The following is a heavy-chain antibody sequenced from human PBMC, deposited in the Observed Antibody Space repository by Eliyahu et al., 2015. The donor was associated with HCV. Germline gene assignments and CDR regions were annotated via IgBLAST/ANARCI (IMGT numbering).Heavy chain of an antibody. Sequence: EVQVVESGGGLVQPGGSLXLSCVGSGFTXSXXXIXWXRQAPGKGPGWVARSRDKVNGHYTEYATSVRGRFTLSRDESNNALHLQMNSLKIEDTAVYSCARLSQESWAWGMGVWGQGTTVTVSS. CDR3: ARLSQESWAWGMGV. D-gene: IGHD7-27*01. CDR2: SRDKVNGHYT. J-gene: IGHJ6*02. V-gene: IGHV3-72*01. CDR1: GFTXSXXX.